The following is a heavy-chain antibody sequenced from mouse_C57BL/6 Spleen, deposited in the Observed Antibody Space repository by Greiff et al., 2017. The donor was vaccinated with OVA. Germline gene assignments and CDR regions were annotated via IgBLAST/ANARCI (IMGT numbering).Heavy chain of an antibody. CDR2: ISYDGSN. D-gene: IGHD1-1*01. Sequence: DVKLQESGPGLVKPSQSLSLTCSVTGYSITSGYYWNWIRQFPGNKLEWMGYISYDGSNNYNPSLKNRISITRDTSKNQFFLKLNSVTTEDTATYYCARGSYYGSSYDAMDYWGQGTSVTVSS. CDR1: GYSITSGYY. CDR3: ARGSYYGSSYDAMDY. J-gene: IGHJ4*01. V-gene: IGHV3-6*01.